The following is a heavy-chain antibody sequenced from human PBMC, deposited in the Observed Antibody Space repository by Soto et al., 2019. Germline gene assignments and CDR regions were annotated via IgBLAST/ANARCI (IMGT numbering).Heavy chain of an antibody. CDR2: IHYSVSA. CDR1: GSSIIGYY. J-gene: IGHJ5*02. Sequence: PSETLSLTCTFSGSSIIGYYWTWIRQSPERGLEWIGYIHYSVSANYNPSLNSRLTMSVDRSKSQFSMKLASVTAAATAVYYCASGVGGSGLNWFDPWGQGTLVTVSS. V-gene: IGHV4-59*12. D-gene: IGHD6-19*01. CDR3: ASGVGGSGLNWFDP.